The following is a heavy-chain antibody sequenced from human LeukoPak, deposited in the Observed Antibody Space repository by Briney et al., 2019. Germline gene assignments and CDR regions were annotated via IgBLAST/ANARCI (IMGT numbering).Heavy chain of an antibody. D-gene: IGHD6-6*01. CDR1: GFTFSSYA. J-gene: IGHJ4*02. V-gene: IGHV3-64D*06. CDR2: ISSNGGST. CDR3: VKDRVSVSSSGYFDY. Sequence: GGSLRLSCSASGFTFSSYAMHWVRQAPGKGLEYVSAISSNGGSTYYADSVKGRFTISRDNSKKTLYLQMGSLRAEDTAVYYCVKDRVSVSSSGYFDYWGQGTLVTVSS.